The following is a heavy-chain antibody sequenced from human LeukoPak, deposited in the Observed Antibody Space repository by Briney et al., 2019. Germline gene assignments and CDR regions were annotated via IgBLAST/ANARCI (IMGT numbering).Heavy chain of an antibody. CDR2: IYHSGST. V-gene: IGHV4-30-2*01. J-gene: IGHJ5*02. Sequence: PSQTLSLTCAVPGGSISSGGYSSSWIRQPPGKGLEWIGYIYHSGSTYYNPSLKSRVTISVDRSKNQFSLKLSSVTAADTAVYYCARARIVVVPAAMFLNWFDPWGQGTLVTVSP. D-gene: IGHD2-2*01. CDR3: ARARIVVVPAAMFLNWFDP. CDR1: GGSISSGGYS.